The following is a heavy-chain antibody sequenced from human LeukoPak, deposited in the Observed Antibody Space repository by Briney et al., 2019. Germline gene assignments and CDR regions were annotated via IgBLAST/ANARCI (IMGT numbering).Heavy chain of an antibody. CDR3: AELGITMIGGV. D-gene: IGHD3-10*02. CDR1: GITFGSYE. CDR2: ISSSGSSI. Sequence: GGSLRLSCAASGITFGSYEMNWVRQAPGKGLEWVSYISSSGSSINYADSVKGRFTIARDNAKNSRYLQMNSLRAEDTAVYYCAELGITMIGGVWGKGTTVTISS. V-gene: IGHV3-48*03. J-gene: IGHJ6*04.